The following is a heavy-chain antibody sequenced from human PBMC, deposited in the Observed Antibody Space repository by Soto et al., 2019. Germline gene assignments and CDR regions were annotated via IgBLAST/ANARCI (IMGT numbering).Heavy chain of an antibody. J-gene: IGHJ4*02. CDR2: INHSGNT. CDR1: GGSFSGYY. D-gene: IGHD4-17*01. Sequence: QVQLQQWGAGLLKPSETLSLTCAVYGGSFSGYYWSWIRQPPGKGLEWIGEINHSGNTNYNPSLKSRVNISVDTSKNQLSLKLSSVTAADTAVYYCARVRIPGGDYYFDYWGQGTLVSVSS. V-gene: IGHV4-34*01. CDR3: ARVRIPGGDYYFDY.